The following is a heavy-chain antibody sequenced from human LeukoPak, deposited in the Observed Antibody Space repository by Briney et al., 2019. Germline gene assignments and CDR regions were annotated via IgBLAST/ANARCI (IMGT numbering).Heavy chain of an antibody. CDR1: GFLSSNYW. D-gene: IGHD3-10*01. CDR2: IKKDGSEK. J-gene: IGHJ6*02. V-gene: IGHV3-7*01. CDR3: TRTFGGSDPYGLDV. Sequence: PGGSLRLSCVVSGFLSSNYWMSWVRQAPGKGLEWVANIKKDGSEKNYVHSVRGRFTISRDNAKSAVYLEMNSLRAEDTAIYYCTRTFGGSDPYGLDVWGQGTTVIVPS.